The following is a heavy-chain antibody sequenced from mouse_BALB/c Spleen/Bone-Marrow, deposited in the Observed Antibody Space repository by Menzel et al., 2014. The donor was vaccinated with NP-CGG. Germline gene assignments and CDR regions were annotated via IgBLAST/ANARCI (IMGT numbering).Heavy chain of an antibody. Sequence: QVHLKQSGAELVRPGSSVKISCKASGYAFSSYWMNWVKQRPGQGLEWIGQIYPGDGDTNYNGKFKGKATLTADKSSSTAYMQLSSLTSEDSAVYFCARQYGNYFDYWGQGTTLTVSS. V-gene: IGHV1-80*01. CDR1: GYAFSSYW. J-gene: IGHJ2*01. D-gene: IGHD2-10*02. CDR2: IYPGDGDT. CDR3: ARQYGNYFDY.